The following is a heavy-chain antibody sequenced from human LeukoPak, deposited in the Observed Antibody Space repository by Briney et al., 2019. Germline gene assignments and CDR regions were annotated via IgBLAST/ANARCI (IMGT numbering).Heavy chain of an antibody. CDR2: IYTSGST. J-gene: IGHJ4*02. CDR3: ARHPHCSGGSCSRDY. CDR1: GGSLSSYY. Sequence: SETLSLTCTVSGGSLSSYYWSWIRQPPGKGLEWIGYIYTSGSTNYNPSLKSRVTKSVDTSKNQFSLKLSSVTAADTAVYYCARHPHCSGGSCSRDYWGQGPLVTVSS. D-gene: IGHD2-15*01. V-gene: IGHV4-4*09.